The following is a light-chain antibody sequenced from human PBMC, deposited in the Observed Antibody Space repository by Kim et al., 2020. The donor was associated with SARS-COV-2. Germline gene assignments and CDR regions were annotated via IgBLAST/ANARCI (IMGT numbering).Light chain of an antibody. J-gene: IGKJ4*01. V-gene: IGKV3D-15*01. Sequence: VSQGERATRSCRASQSVSSNLAWYQQKPGQAPRLLIYGASTRATGIPARFSGSGSGTEFTLTISSLQSEDFAVYYCQQYNNWPLTFGGGTKVDIK. CDR3: QQYNNWPLT. CDR2: GAS. CDR1: QSVSSN.